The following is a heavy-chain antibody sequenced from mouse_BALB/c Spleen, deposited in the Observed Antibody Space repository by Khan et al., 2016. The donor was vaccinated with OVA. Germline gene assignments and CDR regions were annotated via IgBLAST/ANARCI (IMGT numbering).Heavy chain of an antibody. CDR2: ILPGSGRN. D-gene: IGHD1-1*01. J-gene: IGHJ3*01. Sequence: VQLQQSGAELMKPGASVKISCKATGYTFSSYWIEWVKQRPGHGLEWIGEILPGSGRNNYNEKFKGKATFTADTSSNTAYMQLSNLTSDDSADYYCERGNYYGSSSWFGYWGQGTLVTVSA. V-gene: IGHV1-9*01. CDR3: ERGNYYGSSSWFGY. CDR1: GYTFSSYW.